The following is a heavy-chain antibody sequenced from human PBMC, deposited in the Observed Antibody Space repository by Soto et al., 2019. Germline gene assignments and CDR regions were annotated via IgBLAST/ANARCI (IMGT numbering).Heavy chain of an antibody. CDR1: GGSISSYY. Sequence: PAENLSLTCTDSGGSISSYYWSWIRQPPGKGLEWIGYIYYSGSTNYNPSLKSRVTISVDTSKNQFSLKLSSVTAADTAVYYCARRYGASFDYWGQGTLVTVS. CDR3: ARRYGASFDY. V-gene: IGHV4-59*01. CDR2: IYYSGST. J-gene: IGHJ4*02. D-gene: IGHD4-17*01.